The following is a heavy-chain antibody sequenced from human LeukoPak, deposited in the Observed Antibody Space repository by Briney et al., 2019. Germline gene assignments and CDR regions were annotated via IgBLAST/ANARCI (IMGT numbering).Heavy chain of an antibody. D-gene: IGHD2-21*02. Sequence: RASVKVSCKASGGTFSSYAISWVRQAPGQGLEWMGGIIPIFGTANYAQKFQGRVTITADESTSTAYMELSSLRSEDTAVYYCAREAPHTHDSFDYWGQGTLVTVSS. CDR2: IIPIFGTA. CDR1: GGTFSSYA. J-gene: IGHJ4*02. V-gene: IGHV1-69*13. CDR3: AREAPHTHDSFDY.